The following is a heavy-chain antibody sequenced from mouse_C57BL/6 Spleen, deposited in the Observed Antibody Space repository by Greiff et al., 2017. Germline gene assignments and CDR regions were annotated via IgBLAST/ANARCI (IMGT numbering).Heavy chain of an antibody. CDR1: GYTFTSYW. CDR2: IDPSDSYT. J-gene: IGHJ3*01. V-gene: IGHV1-69*01. CDR3: ARWRRESAWFAY. Sequence: VQLQQPGAELVMPGASVKLSCKASGYTFTSYWMHWVKQRPGQGLEWIGEIDPSDSYTNYNQKFKGKSTLTVDKSSSTAYMQLSSLTSEDSAVYYCARWRRESAWFAYWGQGTLVTVSA.